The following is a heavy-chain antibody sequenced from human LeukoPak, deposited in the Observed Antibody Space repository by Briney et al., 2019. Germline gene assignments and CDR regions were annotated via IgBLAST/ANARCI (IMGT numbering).Heavy chain of an antibody. CDR2: IYYSGST. V-gene: IGHV4-31*03. CDR3: ARDPLGEFRTPYGMDV. CDR1: GGSISSGGYS. D-gene: IGHD3-16*01. J-gene: IGHJ6*04. Sequence: SETLSLTCTVSGGSISSGGYSWSWIRQHPGKGLEWIGYIYYSGSTYYNPSLKSRVTISVDTSKNQFSLKLSSVTAADTAVYYCARDPLGEFRTPYGMDVWGKGTTVTVSS.